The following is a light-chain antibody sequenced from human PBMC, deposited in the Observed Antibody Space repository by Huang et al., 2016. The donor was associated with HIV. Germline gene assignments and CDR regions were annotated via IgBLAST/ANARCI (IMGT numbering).Light chain of an antibody. CDR2: GAS. CDR3: QQYNNWPPTWT. V-gene: IGKV3-15*01. J-gene: IGKJ1*01. CDR1: QSVSSN. Sequence: EIVMTQSPATLSVSPGERATLSCRASQSVSSNLAWYKQKHGQAPRPLIYGASTRATGIPARFSGSGSGTEFTLTISSLQSEDFAVYYCQQYNNWPPTWTFGQGTKVEIK.